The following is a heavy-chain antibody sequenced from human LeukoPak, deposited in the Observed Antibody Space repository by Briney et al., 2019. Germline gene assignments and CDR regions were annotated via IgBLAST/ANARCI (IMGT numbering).Heavy chain of an antibody. V-gene: IGHV4-4*07. CDR2: IYTSGST. J-gene: IGHJ6*02. D-gene: IGHD6-13*01. CDR3: ARDRGSSWNYYYYYGMDV. Sequence: SETLSLTCTVSGGSISSYYWSRIRQPAGKGLEWIGRIYTSGSTNYNPSLKSRVTMSVDTSKNQFSLKLSSVTAADTAVYYCARDRGSSWNYYYYYGMDVWGQGTTVTVSS. CDR1: GGSISSYY.